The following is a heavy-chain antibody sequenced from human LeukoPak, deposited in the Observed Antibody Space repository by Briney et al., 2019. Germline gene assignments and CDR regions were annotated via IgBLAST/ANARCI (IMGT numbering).Heavy chain of an antibody. CDR1: GFTFDSYS. V-gene: IGHV3-48*04. J-gene: IGHJ4*02. D-gene: IGHD2-2*01. CDR2: ISSSSTTI. Sequence: GGSLRLSCAASGFTFDSYSMNWVRQAPGKGLEWISYISSSSTTIYYADSVKGRFTISRDNAKNSLYLQMNSLRAEDTAVYYCARDTRGESDYWGQGTLVTVSS. CDR3: ARDTRGESDY.